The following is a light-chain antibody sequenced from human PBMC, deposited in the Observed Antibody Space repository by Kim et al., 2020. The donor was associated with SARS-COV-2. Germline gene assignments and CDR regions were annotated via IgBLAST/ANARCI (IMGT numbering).Light chain of an antibody. CDR1: QSISSY. Sequence: ASGEDRVTIPCRASQSISSYLACYQQKPGKAPKRLIYAASTLQSGVPSRFSGSGSGTEFTLTISSLQPEDFATYYCQQLNSYPPTFGGGTKLDIK. J-gene: IGKJ4*01. CDR3: QQLNSYPPT. CDR2: AAS. V-gene: IGKV1-9*01.